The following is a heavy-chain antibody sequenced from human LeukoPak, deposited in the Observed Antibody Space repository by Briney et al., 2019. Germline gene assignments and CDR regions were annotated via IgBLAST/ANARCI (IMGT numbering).Heavy chain of an antibody. Sequence: ASVKVSCKASGGTFSSYAISWVRQAPGQGLEWMGGIIPIFGTANYAQKFQGRVTITADESTSTAYMELSSLRSEDTAVYYCARDNRYYYGSGRGGWFDPWGQGTLVTVSS. CDR3: ARDNRYYYGSGRGGWFDP. V-gene: IGHV1-69*13. CDR1: GGTFSSYA. D-gene: IGHD3-10*01. CDR2: IIPIFGTA. J-gene: IGHJ5*02.